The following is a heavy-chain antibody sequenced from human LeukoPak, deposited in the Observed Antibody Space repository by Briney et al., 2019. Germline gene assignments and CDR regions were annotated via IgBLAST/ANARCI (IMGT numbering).Heavy chain of an antibody. D-gene: IGHD2-2*01. J-gene: IGHJ5*02. Sequence: QILSLTCAISGDSVSSNSVTWNWIRQSPSRGLEWLGRTYYRSTWYNDYAVSVRGRITVNPDTSKNQFSLHLNSVTPEDTAVYYCARRLTQYDCFDPWGQGILVTVSS. CDR1: GDSVSSNSVT. CDR3: ARRLTQYDCFDP. CDR2: TYYRSTWYN. V-gene: IGHV6-1*01.